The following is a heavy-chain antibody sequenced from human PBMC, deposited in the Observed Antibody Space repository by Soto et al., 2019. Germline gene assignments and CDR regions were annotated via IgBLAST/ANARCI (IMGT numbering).Heavy chain of an antibody. CDR2: IYYSGST. CDR1: GGSISSNSYY. CDR3: ARGEDSYGSFDE. J-gene: IGHJ4*02. D-gene: IGHD5-18*01. V-gene: IGHV4-39*01. Sequence: SETLSLTCTVSGGSISSNSYYWGWIRQPPGKGLEWIGSIYYSGSTYYNPSLKSRVTISVDTSKNQFSLKLSSVTAADTAVYYCARGEDSYGSFDEWGQGTLVTVSS.